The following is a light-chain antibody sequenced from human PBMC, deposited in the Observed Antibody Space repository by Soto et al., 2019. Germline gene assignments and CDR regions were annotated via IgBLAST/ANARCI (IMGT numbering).Light chain of an antibody. CDR1: SSNIGNNY. Sequence: QLVLTQPPSVSAAPGQKVTISCSGSSSNIGNNYVSWYQQLPGTAPKLLIYENNKRPSGIPDRFSGSKSGTSATLGITGLQTGDEADYYCGTWDSSLSADVVFGGGTKLTVL. J-gene: IGLJ2*01. CDR3: GTWDSSLSADVV. CDR2: ENN. V-gene: IGLV1-51*02.